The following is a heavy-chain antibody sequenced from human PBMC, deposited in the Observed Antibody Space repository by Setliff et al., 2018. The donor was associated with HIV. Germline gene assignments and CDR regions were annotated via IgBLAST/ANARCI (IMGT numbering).Heavy chain of an antibody. V-gene: IGHV4-59*08. J-gene: IGHJ3*02. Sequence: SETLSLTCSVSGGSKRKYYWSWIRQPPRKGLEWVGYISYNGITTYNPSLKSRVTISVDTSKNQFSLNLTSVTAADTAVYYCARHRPWEVDVFDIWGQGTMVTVSS. D-gene: IGHD1-26*01. CDR3: ARHRPWEVDVFDI. CDR2: ISYNGIT. CDR1: GGSKRKYY.